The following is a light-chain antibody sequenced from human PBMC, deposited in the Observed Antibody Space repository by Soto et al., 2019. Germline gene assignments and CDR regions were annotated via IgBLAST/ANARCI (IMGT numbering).Light chain of an antibody. V-gene: IGLV2-14*01. CDR3: SSYTSNITPYV. CDR2: HVT. J-gene: IGLJ1*01. Sequence: QSALTQPASMSGSPGQSITISCTGTSSDVGGYNFVSWYQQHPGKAPKLMIYHVTNRPSGVSSRFSGSKSGNTASLTISGLQAEDEADYYFSSYTSNITPYVFGTGTKLTVL. CDR1: SSDVGGYNF.